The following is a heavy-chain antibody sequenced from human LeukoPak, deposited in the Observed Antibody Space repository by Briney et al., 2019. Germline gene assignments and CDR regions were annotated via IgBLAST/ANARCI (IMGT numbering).Heavy chain of an antibody. D-gene: IGHD2-8*01. CDR2: IWYDGSNK. CDR1: GFTFSSYG. V-gene: IGHV3-33*01. CDR3: ARDLSGNGYFDY. J-gene: IGHJ4*02. Sequence: GGSLRLSCAASGFTFSSYGMHWVRQAPGKGLEWVAVIWYDGSNKYYADSVKGRFTISRDNSKNTLCLQMNSLRAEDTAVYYCARDLSGNGYFDYWGQGTLVTVSS.